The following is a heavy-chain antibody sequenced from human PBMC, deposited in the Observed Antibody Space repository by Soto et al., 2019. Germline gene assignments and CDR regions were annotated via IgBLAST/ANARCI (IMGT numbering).Heavy chain of an antibody. CDR3: ARAVGYSEASVFSSLGH. D-gene: IGHD1-26*01. CDR2: IYPGGSDT. J-gene: IGHJ4*02. CDR1: GYDFTHYW. V-gene: IGHV5-51*03. Sequence: GESLKISCKGSGYDFTHYWIAWVRQTPGKGLEWMGVIYPGGSDTKYSPSFQGQVTISADKSIDTAYLQRSSLKASDTAIYYCARAVGYSEASVFSSLGHWGQGTRVPVSS.